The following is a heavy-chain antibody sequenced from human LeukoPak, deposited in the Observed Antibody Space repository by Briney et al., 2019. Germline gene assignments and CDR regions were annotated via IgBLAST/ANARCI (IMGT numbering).Heavy chain of an antibody. Sequence: GASVKVSCKASGYTFTGYYMHWVRQAPGQGLEWMGWINPNSGGTNYAQKFQGRVTMTRDTSISTAYMELSRLRSDDTAVYYCARAGYCSSTSCYNNWNYLGYYYYYMDVRGKGTTVTVSS. D-gene: IGHD2-2*02. CDR3: ARAGYCSSTSCYNNWNYLGYYYYYMDV. J-gene: IGHJ6*03. CDR1: GYTFTGYY. CDR2: INPNSGGT. V-gene: IGHV1-2*02.